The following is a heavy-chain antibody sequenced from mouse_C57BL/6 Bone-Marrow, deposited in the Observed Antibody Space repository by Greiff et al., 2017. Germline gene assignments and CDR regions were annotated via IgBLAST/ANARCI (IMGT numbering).Heavy chain of an antibody. CDR3: VREFLYYGSSPHWYFDV. CDR1: GFTFNTYA. J-gene: IGHJ1*03. V-gene: IGHV10-3*01. D-gene: IGHD1-1*01. CDR2: IRSKSSNYAT. Sequence: DVKLVESGGGLVQPKGSLKLSCAASGFTFNTYAMHWVRQAPGKGLEWVARIRSKSSNYATYYADSVKDRFTISRDDSQSMLYLQMNNLKTEDTAMYYCVREFLYYGSSPHWYFDVWGTGTTVTVSS.